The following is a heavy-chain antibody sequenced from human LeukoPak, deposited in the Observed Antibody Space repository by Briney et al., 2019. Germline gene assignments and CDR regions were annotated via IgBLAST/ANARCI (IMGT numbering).Heavy chain of an antibody. J-gene: IGHJ4*02. CDR3: ARDLQSTSYADLDY. CDR2: IWYDGSNT. D-gene: IGHD3-10*01. V-gene: IGHV3-33*01. CDR1: GFTFSSYG. Sequence: GGSLRLSCAASGFTFSSYGMHWVRQAPGKGLGWVADIWYDGSNTKYADSVKGRFSISRDNSKNTLYLQMNRLRAEDTAVSYCARDLQSTSYADLDYWGQGTLVTVSS.